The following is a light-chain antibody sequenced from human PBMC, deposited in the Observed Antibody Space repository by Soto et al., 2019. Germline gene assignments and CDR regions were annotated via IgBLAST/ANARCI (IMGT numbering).Light chain of an antibody. CDR1: QSVSSSY. CDR3: QQYGSSPRT. CDR2: GAS. J-gene: IGKJ1*01. V-gene: IGKV3-20*01. Sequence: EIVLTQSPGTLSLSPGERATLSCRASQSVSSSYLAWYQQEPAQTPRLLIYGASSRAPGIPDRFSGSGSGTDFTLTISRLEPEDFAVYYCQQYGSSPRTFGQGTKVEIK.